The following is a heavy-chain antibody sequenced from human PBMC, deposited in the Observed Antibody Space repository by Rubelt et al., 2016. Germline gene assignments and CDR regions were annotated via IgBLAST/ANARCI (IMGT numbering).Heavy chain of an antibody. J-gene: IGHJ4*02. CDR1: GFTFSSYA. Sequence: ESGGGVVQPGRSLRLSCAASGFTFSSYAMHWVRQAPGKGLEWVAVISYDGSNKYYADSVKGRFTISRDNSKNTLYLQMNSLRAEDTAVYYCAKDSAAAGLDYFDYWGQGTLVTVSS. CDR3: AKDSAAAGLDYFDY. D-gene: IGHD6-13*01. CDR2: ISYDGSNK. V-gene: IGHV3-30*04.